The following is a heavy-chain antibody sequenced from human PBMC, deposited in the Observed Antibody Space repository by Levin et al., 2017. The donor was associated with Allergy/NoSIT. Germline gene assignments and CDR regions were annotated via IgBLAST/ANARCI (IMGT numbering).Heavy chain of an antibody. Sequence: GGSLRLSCAASGFTFSSYDMHWVRQATGKGLEWVSAIGTAGDTYYPGSVKGRFTISRENAKNSLYLQMNSLRAGDTAVYYCAREGGGVYGMDVWGQGTTVTVSS. V-gene: IGHV3-13*01. CDR2: IGTAGDT. CDR3: AREGGGVYGMDV. J-gene: IGHJ6*02. CDR1: GFTFSSYD. D-gene: IGHD1-26*01.